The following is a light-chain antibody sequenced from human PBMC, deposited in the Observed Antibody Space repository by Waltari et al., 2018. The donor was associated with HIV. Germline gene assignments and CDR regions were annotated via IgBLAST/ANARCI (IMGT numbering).Light chain of an antibody. J-gene: IGKJ5*01. V-gene: IGKV1-39*01. CDR3: QQSYSTSS. CDR2: GAS. CDR1: QGIRNN. Sequence: DIQMTQSPSSLSASVGDRVTITCRASQGIRNNLGWFQQKPGKAPQRLIFGASSLHPGVPSRFSGSGSGTDFTLTISSLQPEDFATYYCQQSYSTSSFGQGTRLEIK.